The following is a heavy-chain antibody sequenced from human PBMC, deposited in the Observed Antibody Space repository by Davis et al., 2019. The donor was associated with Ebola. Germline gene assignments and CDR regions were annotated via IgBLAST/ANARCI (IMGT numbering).Heavy chain of an antibody. J-gene: IGHJ4*02. CDR3: ARGTHYAHDY. D-gene: IGHD2-2*01. CDR2: TYYSSKWHN. CDR1: GDSVSGSSGA. V-gene: IGHV6-1*01. Sequence: HSQTLSLTCAISGDSVSGSSGAWNWIRQSPSRGLEWLGRTYYSSKWHNDYAVSVKSRITINPDTSKNQFSLEVNSVTPEDTAVYYCARGTHYAHDYWGQGTLVTVSS.